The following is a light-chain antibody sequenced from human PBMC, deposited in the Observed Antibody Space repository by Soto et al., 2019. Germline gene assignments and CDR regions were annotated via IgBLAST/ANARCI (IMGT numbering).Light chain of an antibody. J-gene: IGKJ1*01. Sequence: EIVLTQSPGTLSLSPGERATLSCRASQSVSSSYLAWYQQKPGQAPRLLIYGASSRATGIPDRFSGSGSGTDITLTISRLEPEDFAVYYCQQYGNSPPLWTFGQGTKVEIK. CDR1: QSVSSSY. CDR3: QQYGNSPPLWT. CDR2: GAS. V-gene: IGKV3-20*01.